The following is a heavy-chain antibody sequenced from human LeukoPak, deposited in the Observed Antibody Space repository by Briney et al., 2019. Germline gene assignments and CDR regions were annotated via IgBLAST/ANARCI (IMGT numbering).Heavy chain of an antibody. D-gene: IGHD5-24*01. Sequence: ASVKVSCKASGYTFTSYGISWVRQAPGQGLEWMGWISAYNGNTNYAQKLQGRVTMTTDTSTSTAYMELRSLRSDDTAVYYCARDVPGESRDGYIIFDYWGQGTLVTASS. J-gene: IGHJ4*02. CDR1: GYTFTSYG. V-gene: IGHV1-18*01. CDR2: ISAYNGNT. CDR3: ARDVPGESRDGYIIFDY.